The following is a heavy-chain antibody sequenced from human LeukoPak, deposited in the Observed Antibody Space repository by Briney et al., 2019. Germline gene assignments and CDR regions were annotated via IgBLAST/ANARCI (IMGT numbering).Heavy chain of an antibody. CDR1: GFTFSSYE. CDR3: ARGRIYFDY. Sequence: GGSLRLSCAASGFTFSSYEIHCVRQAPGKGLEWVSYISTSGSIINYADSVKGRFTISRDNAKNSLYLQMNSLTAEDTALYYCARGRIYFDYWGQGTLVTVSS. J-gene: IGHJ4*02. V-gene: IGHV3-48*03. CDR2: ISTSGSII.